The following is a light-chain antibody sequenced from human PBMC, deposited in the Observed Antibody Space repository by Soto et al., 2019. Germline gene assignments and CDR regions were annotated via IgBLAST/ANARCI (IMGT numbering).Light chain of an antibody. CDR2: GAS. J-gene: IGKJ4*02. CDR1: QTFSSTS. V-gene: IGKV3-20*01. CDR3: QQYGSSPLA. Sequence: EIVLTQSPGTLSLSPGERATLSCRASQTFSSTSLAWYQQKPGQAPRLLIYGASSRATGIPDRFSGSGSGTDFTLTISRLEPEAFAVYYCQQYGSSPLAFGGGTKVDIK.